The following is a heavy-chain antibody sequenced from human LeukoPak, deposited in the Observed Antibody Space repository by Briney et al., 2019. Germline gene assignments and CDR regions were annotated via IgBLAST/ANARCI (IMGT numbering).Heavy chain of an antibody. CDR3: ARHRGYVGAFDV. CDR2: IYYSGST. CDR1: GGSISSSNLY. J-gene: IGHJ3*01. D-gene: IGHD3-22*01. Sequence: SETLSLTCTVSGGSISSSNLYWGWIRQPPGKGLEWIGNIYYSGSTSYNPSLKSRVTISVDTSKNQFSLNLSSVTASETAVYYCARHRGYVGAFDVWGRGTMVTVSS. V-gene: IGHV4-39*01.